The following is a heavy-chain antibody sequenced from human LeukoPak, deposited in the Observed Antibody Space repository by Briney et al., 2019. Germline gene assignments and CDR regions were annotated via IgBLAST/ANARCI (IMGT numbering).Heavy chain of an antibody. Sequence: ASVKVSCEASGYTFTGYYMHGVRQAPAQGRVGVGWINSNSGGTHYAQKFQGGVTMTGDTSISTAYMELSRLRSDDTAVYYCARDVSGYDTYYAFDIWGQGTMVTVSS. V-gene: IGHV1-2*02. J-gene: IGHJ3*02. CDR1: GYTFTGYY. CDR3: ARDVSGYDTYYAFDI. CDR2: INSNSGGT. D-gene: IGHD5-12*01.